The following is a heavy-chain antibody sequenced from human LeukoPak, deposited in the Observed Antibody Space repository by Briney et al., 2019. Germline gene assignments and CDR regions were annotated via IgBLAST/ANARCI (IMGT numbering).Heavy chain of an antibody. Sequence: ASVKVSCKASAYTFTSCGISWVRQGTGQGLEWMGRISAYNGNTNYAQKLQGRVTMTTDTSTSTAYMELRSLRSDDTAVYYCARGERYSHTTKFDYWGQGTLVTVSS. CDR3: ARGERYSHTTKFDY. CDR1: AYTFTSCG. J-gene: IGHJ4*02. D-gene: IGHD5-18*01. CDR2: ISAYNGNT. V-gene: IGHV1-18*01.